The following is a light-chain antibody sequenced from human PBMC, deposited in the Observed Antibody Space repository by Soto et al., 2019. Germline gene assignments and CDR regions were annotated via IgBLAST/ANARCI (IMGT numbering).Light chain of an antibody. CDR1: QSVSSSY. V-gene: IGKV3-20*01. Sequence: EIVLTQSPGTLSLSPGERATLSCRARQSVSSSYLAWYQQNPGQAPRLLIYGASTRATGIPDRFSGSGSGTDFTLTISRLEPEDSAVYYCQQYRSSPTWTFGQGDKVDIK. CDR2: GAS. CDR3: QQYRSSPTWT. J-gene: IGKJ1*01.